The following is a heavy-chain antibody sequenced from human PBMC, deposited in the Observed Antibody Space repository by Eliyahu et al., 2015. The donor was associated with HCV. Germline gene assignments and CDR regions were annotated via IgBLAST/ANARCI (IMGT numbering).Heavy chain of an antibody. CDR3: ARENLGYSSGWYSVNYYYYGMDV. J-gene: IGHJ6*02. D-gene: IGHD6-19*01. V-gene: IGHV1-3*01. CDR1: GYXFTSYA. CDR2: INAGNGNT. Sequence: QVQLVQSGAEVKKPGPSVKVSCXASGYXFTSYAMXWVXXAPGQRLEWMGWINAGNGNTKYSQKFQGRVTITRDTSASTAYMELSSLRSEDTAVYYCARENLGYSSGWYSVNYYYYGMDVWGQGTTVTVSS.